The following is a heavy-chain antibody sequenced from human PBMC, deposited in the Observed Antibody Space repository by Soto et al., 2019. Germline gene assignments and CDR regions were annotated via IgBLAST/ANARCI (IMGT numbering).Heavy chain of an antibody. D-gene: IGHD5-18*01. CDR1: GFSLSNARMG. CDR3: ARTWIQLPRYYGMDV. CDR2: IFSNDEK. Sequence: SGPTLVNPTETLTLTCTVSGFSLSNARMGVSWIRQPPGKALEWLAHIFSNDEKSYSTSLKSRLTISKDTSKSQVVLTMTNMDPVDTATYYCARTWIQLPRYYGMDVWGQGTTVTVSS. J-gene: IGHJ6*02. V-gene: IGHV2-26*01.